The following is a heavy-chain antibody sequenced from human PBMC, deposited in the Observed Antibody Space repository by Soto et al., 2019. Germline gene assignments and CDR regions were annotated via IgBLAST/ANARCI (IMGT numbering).Heavy chain of an antibody. CDR2: ITETGGDT. CDR1: GFTFSNFV. Sequence: GGSLRLSCAASGFTFSNFVMRWVRQTPGKGLEWVSTITETGGDTYYTDSVKGRFTVSRDNSKNTLYLQMTSLRAEDTALCYCTKASSDRHHMDVWGQGTTVTVSS. CDR3: TKASSDRHHMDV. V-gene: IGHV3-23*01. J-gene: IGHJ6*02.